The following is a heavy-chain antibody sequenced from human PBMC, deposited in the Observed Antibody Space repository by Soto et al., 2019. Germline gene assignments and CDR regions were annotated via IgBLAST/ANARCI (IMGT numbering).Heavy chain of an antibody. CDR2: TYYGSRWSF. Sequence: SQTLSLTCVISGDTVSSNRGAWNWIRQSRWRCREWLRTTYYGSRWSFDYALPVKSRLTIDPDTSKKKFSLHMDSLRPEDTAVYYCAGVPWLRGMDVWGQGTPVTVSS. CDR3: AGVPWLRGMDV. V-gene: IGHV6-1*01. CDR1: GDTVSSNRGA. J-gene: IGHJ6*02. D-gene: IGHD5-12*01.